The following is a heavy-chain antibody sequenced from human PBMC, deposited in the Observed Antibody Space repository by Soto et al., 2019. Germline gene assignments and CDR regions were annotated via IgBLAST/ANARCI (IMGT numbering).Heavy chain of an antibody. CDR2: IDPSDSYI. CDR3: ARLVVPTDPMDI. Sequence: TISEEGPGYSYSTYRRTPVRQTHGKGLELMGKIDPSDSYINYSPSFQGHVTISADKSISTAYLQWSSLKASDTAMSYCARLVVPTDPMDIWAQGPTLTV. J-gene: IGHJ6*02. CDR1: GYSYSTYR. V-gene: IGHV5-10-1*01. D-gene: IGHD2-2*01.